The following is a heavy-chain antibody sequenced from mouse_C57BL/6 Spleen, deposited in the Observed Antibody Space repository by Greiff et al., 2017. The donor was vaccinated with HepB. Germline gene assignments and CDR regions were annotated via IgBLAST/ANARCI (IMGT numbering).Heavy chain of an antibody. CDR2: ISSGSSTI. CDR1: GFTFSDYG. Sequence: EVQRVESGGGLVKPGGSLKLSCAASGFTFSDYGMHWVRQAPEKGLEWVAYISSGSSTIYYADTVKGRFTISRDNAKNTLFLQMTSLRSEDTAMYYCARPGYYGSRGAMDYWGQGTSVTVSS. J-gene: IGHJ4*01. D-gene: IGHD1-1*01. V-gene: IGHV5-17*01. CDR3: ARPGYYGSRGAMDY.